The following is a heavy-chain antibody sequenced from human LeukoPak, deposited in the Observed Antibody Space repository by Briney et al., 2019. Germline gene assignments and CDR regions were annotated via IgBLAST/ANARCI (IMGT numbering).Heavy chain of an antibody. J-gene: IGHJ6*02. D-gene: IGHD3-10*01. CDR2: TYYRSKWYN. CDR1: GDSVSSKSAA. CDR3: ARGIYGSGVYYYYYGMDV. Sequence: SQTLLLTCAISGDSVSSKSAAWNWIRQSPSRGLEWLGRTYYRSKWYNDYAVSVKSRITINSDTSKNQFSLQLNSVTPEDTAVYYCARGIYGSGVYYYYYGMDVWGHGTAVTVSS. V-gene: IGHV6-1*01.